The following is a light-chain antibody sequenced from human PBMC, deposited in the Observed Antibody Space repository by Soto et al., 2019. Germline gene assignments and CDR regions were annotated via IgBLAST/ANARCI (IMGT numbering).Light chain of an antibody. CDR1: QSLTNSF. V-gene: IGKV3D-20*02. CDR3: QQRSNWPIT. J-gene: IGKJ5*01. CDR2: DTS. Sequence: DIVFTQSPGTLSLSPVERATLSCRASQSLTNSFIAWYQQKPGQAPRLLIYDTSSRATGIPDRFSGSGSGTDFILTISRLEPEDFAVYYCQQRSNWPITFGQGTRLEIK.